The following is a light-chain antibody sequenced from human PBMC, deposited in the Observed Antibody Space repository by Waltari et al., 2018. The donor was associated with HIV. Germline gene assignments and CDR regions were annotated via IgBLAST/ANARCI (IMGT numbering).Light chain of an antibody. Sequence: EIVLTQSPGPLSLSPGERATLSCRASQSLTSSNFAWYQQKPGQAPRLLIYSTSSRATGIPDRFSGSGSGTDFTISISRLEPEDFAVYYCQQYGSSLPDTFGPGTRLEIK. J-gene: IGKJ5*01. CDR3: QQYGSSLPDT. CDR1: QSLTSSN. CDR2: STS. V-gene: IGKV3-20*01.